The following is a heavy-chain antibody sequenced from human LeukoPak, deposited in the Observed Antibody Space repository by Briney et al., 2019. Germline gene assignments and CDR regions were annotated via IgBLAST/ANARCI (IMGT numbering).Heavy chain of an antibody. J-gene: IGHJ3*02. Sequence: GGSLRLSCVGSGFAFSTYSMNWVRQAPGKGLEWVSHISSSSSTTYYADSVKGRFTISRDNAKNSLYLQMNSLRAEDTAVYFCARLSSWVFEIWGQGTMVTVSS. D-gene: IGHD3-16*01. CDR1: GFAFSTYS. V-gene: IGHV3-48*04. CDR3: ARLSSWVFEI. CDR2: ISSSSSTT.